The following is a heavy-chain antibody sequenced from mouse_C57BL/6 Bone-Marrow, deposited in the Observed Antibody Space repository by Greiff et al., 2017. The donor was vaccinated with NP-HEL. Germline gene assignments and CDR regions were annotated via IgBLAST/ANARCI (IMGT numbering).Heavy chain of an antibody. Sequence: EVKLQESGPGLVKPSQSLSLTCSVTGYSITSGYYWNWIRQFPGNKLEWMGYISYDGSNNYNPSLKNRISITRDTSKNQCFLKLNSVTTEDTATYYGARDYYGSSYAYYAMDYWGQGTSVTVSS. V-gene: IGHV3-6*01. D-gene: IGHD1-1*01. CDR1: GYSITSGYY. CDR3: ARDYYGSSYAYYAMDY. CDR2: ISYDGSN. J-gene: IGHJ4*01.